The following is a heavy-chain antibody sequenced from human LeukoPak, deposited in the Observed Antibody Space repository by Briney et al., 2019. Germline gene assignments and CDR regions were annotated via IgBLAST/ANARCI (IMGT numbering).Heavy chain of an antibody. V-gene: IGHV3-7*01. Sequence: GGSLRLSCAASGFTFSRSWMHWVRQAPGKGLEWVASIKEDGSEKYYVDSVRGRFGISRDNTKNSLYLQMNSLRAEDTAVYYCARDVGKTSGSYQQYWGQGTLVTVSS. D-gene: IGHD1-26*01. CDR3: ARDVGKTSGSYQQY. J-gene: IGHJ4*02. CDR1: GFTFSRSW. CDR2: IKEDGSEK.